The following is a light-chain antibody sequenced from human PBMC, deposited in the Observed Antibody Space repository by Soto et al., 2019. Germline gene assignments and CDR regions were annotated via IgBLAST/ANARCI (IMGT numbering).Light chain of an antibody. Sequence: EIVLTHSPSTLSLSPVERAALSCRASQSVSSFLAWYQQKPGQAPRLLIYDASNKATGIPARFSGSGSGTDFTLTINSLEPEDFAVYYCQQRSNWPLTFGGGTKVDI. CDR2: DAS. J-gene: IGKJ4*01. CDR3: QQRSNWPLT. CDR1: QSVSSF. V-gene: IGKV3-11*01.